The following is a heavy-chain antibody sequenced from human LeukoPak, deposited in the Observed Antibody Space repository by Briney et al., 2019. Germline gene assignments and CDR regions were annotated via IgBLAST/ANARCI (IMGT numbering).Heavy chain of an antibody. CDR3: ATVGIVGATREVDY. CDR2: FDPEDGET. CDR1: GYTLTELS. V-gene: IGHV1-24*01. J-gene: IGHJ4*02. D-gene: IGHD1-26*01. Sequence: ASVKVSCKVSGYTLTELSMHWVRQAPGKGLEWMGGFDPEDGETIYAQKFQGRVTMTEGTSTDTAYMELSSLRSEDTAVYYCATVGIVGATREVDYWGQGTLVTVSS.